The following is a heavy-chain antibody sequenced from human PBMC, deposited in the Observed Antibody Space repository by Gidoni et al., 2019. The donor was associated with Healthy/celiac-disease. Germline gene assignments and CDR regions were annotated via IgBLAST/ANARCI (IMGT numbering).Heavy chain of an antibody. D-gene: IGHD1-26*01. CDR3: ARLGYSGSYYTGLDY. CDR1: GGSISSYY. V-gene: IGHV4-59*08. Sequence: QVQLQESGPGLVKPSETLSLTCTVSGGSISSYYWSWIRQPPGKGLEWIGYIYYSGSTNYNPSLKSRVTISVDTSKNQFSLKLSSVTAADTAVYYCARLGYSGSYYTGLDYWGQGTLVTVSS. CDR2: IYYSGST. J-gene: IGHJ4*02.